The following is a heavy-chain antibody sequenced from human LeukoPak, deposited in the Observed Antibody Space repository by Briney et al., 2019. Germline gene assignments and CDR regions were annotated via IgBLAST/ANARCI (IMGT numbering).Heavy chain of an antibody. V-gene: IGHV3-23*01. CDR2: ISGSGGGT. J-gene: IGHJ6*03. D-gene: IGHD6-6*01. CDR3: AKEEYSSSRRGNYYYYMDV. Sequence: GGSLRLSCAASGFTFSSYAMSWVRQAPGKGLEWVSAISGSGGGTYYADSVKGRFTISRDNSKNTLYLQMNSLRAEDTAVYYCAKEEYSSSRRGNYYYYMDVWGKGTTVTVSS. CDR1: GFTFSSYA.